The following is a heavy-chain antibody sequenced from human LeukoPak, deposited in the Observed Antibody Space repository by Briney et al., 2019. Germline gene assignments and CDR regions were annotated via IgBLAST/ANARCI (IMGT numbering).Heavy chain of an antibody. CDR1: GYTFTNFG. J-gene: IGHJ4*02. CDR3: ARNRGHLRYSSGWFPEY. D-gene: IGHD6-19*01. Sequence: ASVKVSCKASGYTFTNFGISWVRQAPGQGLEWMGIINPSGGSTRYAQKFQGRVTMTRDTSTSTVYMELSSLRSEDTAVYYCARNRGHLRYSSGWFPEYWGQGTLVTVSS. CDR2: INPSGGST. V-gene: IGHV1-46*01.